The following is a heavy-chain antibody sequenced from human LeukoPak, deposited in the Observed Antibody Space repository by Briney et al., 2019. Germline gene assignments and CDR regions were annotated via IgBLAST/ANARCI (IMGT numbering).Heavy chain of an antibody. J-gene: IGHJ6*03. CDR1: GGSISSGSYY. D-gene: IGHD3-22*01. V-gene: IGHV4-61*02. CDR2: IYTSGST. Sequence: PSETLSLTCTVSGGSISSGSYYWSWIRQPAGKGLEWIGRIYTSGSTNYNPSLKSRVTISVDTSKNQFSLKLSSVTAADTAVYYCARGGPYYYDSRGRTRSYNMDVWGKGTTVTVSS. CDR3: ARGGPYYYDSRGRTRSYNMDV.